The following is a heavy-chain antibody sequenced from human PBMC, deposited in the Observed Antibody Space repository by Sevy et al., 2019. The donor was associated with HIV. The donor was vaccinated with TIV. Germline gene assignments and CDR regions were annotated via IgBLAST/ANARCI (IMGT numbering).Heavy chain of an antibody. Sequence: GGSLRLSCAPSGFAFSGFTVHWVRQASGKGLEWVARIRSKAKNLAATYAASLKGRFTISRDDSKNTAYLQLNGLKTEDTAVYYCTGGAPYPMDVWGQGTTVTVSS. V-gene: IGHV3-73*01. J-gene: IGHJ6*02. D-gene: IGHD3-10*01. CDR1: GFAFSGFT. CDR2: IRSKAKNLAA. CDR3: TGGAPYPMDV.